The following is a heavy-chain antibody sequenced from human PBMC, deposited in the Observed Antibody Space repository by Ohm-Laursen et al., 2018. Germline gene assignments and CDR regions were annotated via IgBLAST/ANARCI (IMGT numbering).Heavy chain of an antibody. CDR3: AKESDAFDI. J-gene: IGHJ3*02. CDR1: GFTFDDYA. CDR2: ISWNSGSI. Sequence: SLRLSCTASGFTFDDYAMHWVRQAPGKGLEWVSGISWNSGSIGYADSVKGRFTISRDNSKNTLFLQMTNVRAEDTAVYYCAKESDAFDIWGQGTMLIVSS. V-gene: IGHV3-9*01.